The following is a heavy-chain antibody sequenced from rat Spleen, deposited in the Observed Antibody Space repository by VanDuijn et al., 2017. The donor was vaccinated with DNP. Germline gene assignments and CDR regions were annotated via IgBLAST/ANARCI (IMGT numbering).Heavy chain of an antibody. V-gene: IGHV3-1*01. J-gene: IGHJ2*01. CDR1: GYSITSNF. CDR2: ISYSGGT. CDR3: ARWGDYFDY. Sequence: EVQLQESGPGLVKPSQSLSLTCSVTGYSITSNFWGWIRKFPGSKMEWIGHISYSGGTHYNPSLKSRISITRDTSKNQFFLHLNSVTTEDTATYYCARWGDYFDYWGQGVMVTVSS.